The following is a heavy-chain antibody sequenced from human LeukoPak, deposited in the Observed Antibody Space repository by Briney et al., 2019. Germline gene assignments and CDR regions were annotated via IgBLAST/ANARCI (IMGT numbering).Heavy chain of an antibody. J-gene: IGHJ3*02. CDR1: GGSFSGYY. CDR2: INHSGST. D-gene: IGHD3-3*01. V-gene: IGHV4-34*01. Sequence: SETLSLTCAVYGGSFSGYYWSWIRQPPGKGLEWIGEINHSGSTNYNPSLKSRVTIAVDTSKNQFSLKLSSVTAADTAVYYCARYTIFGVVRYAFDIWGQGTMVTVSS. CDR3: ARYTIFGVVRYAFDI.